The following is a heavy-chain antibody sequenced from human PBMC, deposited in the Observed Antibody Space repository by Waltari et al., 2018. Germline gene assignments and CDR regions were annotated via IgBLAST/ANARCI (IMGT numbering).Heavy chain of an antibody. CDR1: GFSLSTSGMG. Sequence: QITLKESGPTLVKPTQTLTLTCTFSGFSLSTSGMGVGWISQSPGKALEWLALIYWSDDTRYSPCLKSRLTITKDTSENQVVLTMTNMDPVDAATYYCAHSRGAILDCWGQGTLVTVSS. J-gene: IGHJ4*02. V-gene: IGHV2-5*01. D-gene: IGHD3-16*01. CDR3: AHSRGAILDC. CDR2: IYWSDDT.